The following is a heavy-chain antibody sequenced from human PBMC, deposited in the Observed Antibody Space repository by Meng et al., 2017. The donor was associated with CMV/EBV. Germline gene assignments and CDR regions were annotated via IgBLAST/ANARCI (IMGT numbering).Heavy chain of an antibody. J-gene: IGHJ4*02. V-gene: IGHV3-30*02. CDR3: AKESLLYSGSYFDY. CDR1: GFTFSSYG. Sequence: GESLKISCAAPGFTFSSYGMHWVRQAPGKGLEWVAFIRYDGSNKYYADSVKGRFTISRDNSKNTLYLQMNSLRAEDTAVYYCAKESLLYSGSYFDYWGQGTLVTVSS. CDR2: IRYDGSNK. D-gene: IGHD1-26*01.